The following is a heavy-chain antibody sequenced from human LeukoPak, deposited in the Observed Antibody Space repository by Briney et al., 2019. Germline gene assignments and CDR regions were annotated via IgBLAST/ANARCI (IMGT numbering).Heavy chain of an antibody. CDR3: AKDLGYSYGSNRFDP. V-gene: IGHV3-23*01. D-gene: IGHD5-18*01. CDR1: GFTFSSYA. CDR2: ISGSGGST. Sequence: PGGSLRLSCAASGFTFSSYAMSWVRQAPGKGLEWVSAISGSGGSTYYADSVKGRFTISRDNSKNTLYLQMNSLRAEDTAVYYCAKDLGYSYGSNRFDPWGQGTLVTVSS. J-gene: IGHJ5*02.